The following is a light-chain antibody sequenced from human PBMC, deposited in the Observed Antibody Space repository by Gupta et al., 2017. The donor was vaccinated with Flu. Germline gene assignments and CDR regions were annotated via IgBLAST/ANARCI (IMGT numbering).Light chain of an antibody. Sequence: GTISCPGTRSDVGGYNYVFRYQHSPGKAPNLVIYVVIKRTSGAADRFAGSKSGNTASLTVSGRQGEEKTEYYSTTYAGRNIGVFGNGTKFTVL. J-gene: IGLJ1*01. CDR3: TTYAGRNIGV. V-gene: IGLV2-8*01. CDR1: RSDVGGYNY. CDR2: VVI.